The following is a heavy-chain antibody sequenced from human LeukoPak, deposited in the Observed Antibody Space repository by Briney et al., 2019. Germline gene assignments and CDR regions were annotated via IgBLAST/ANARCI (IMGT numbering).Heavy chain of an antibody. CDR3: ARGTSTNKNWFDP. CDR1: GGSFSGYY. D-gene: IGHD1/OR15-1a*01. Sequence: SETLSLTCAVYGGSFSGYYWSWIRQPPGKGLEWIGEINHSGSTNYNPSLKSRVTISVDTSKNQFSLKLSSVTAADTAVYYCARGTSTNKNWFDPWGQGTLVTVSS. V-gene: IGHV4-34*01. CDR2: INHSGST. J-gene: IGHJ5*02.